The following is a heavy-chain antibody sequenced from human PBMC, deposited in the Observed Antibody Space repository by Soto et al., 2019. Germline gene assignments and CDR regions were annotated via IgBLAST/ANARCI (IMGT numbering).Heavy chain of an antibody. V-gene: IGHV3-7*01. CDR1: GFPFSSYL. D-gene: IGHD1-7*01. J-gene: IGHJ6*03. CDR2: IKQDGSEK. CDR3: ARPGAGTTFYYYYYMDV. Sequence: PGGSLRLSCAASGFPFSSYLMSWVRQAPGKGLEWVANIKQDGSEKYYVDSVKGRFTIPGDNAKNSLYLQMNSLRAEDTAVYYCARPGAGTTFYYYYYMDVWGKGTTVTVSS.